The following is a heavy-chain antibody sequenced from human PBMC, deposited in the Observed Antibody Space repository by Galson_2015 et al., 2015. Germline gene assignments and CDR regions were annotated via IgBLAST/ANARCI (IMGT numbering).Heavy chain of an antibody. CDR1: GFTFSTYS. CDR3: VRVSGWEFDY. D-gene: IGHD1-26*01. Sequence: SLRLSCAASGFTFSTYSMNWVRPAPGKGLEWVSYISFGSDTIYYADSVKGRFTISRDNAKNSLYLQMNSLRDEDTAVYYCVRVSGWEFDYWGQGTLVTVSS. CDR2: ISFGSDTI. V-gene: IGHV3-48*02. J-gene: IGHJ4*02.